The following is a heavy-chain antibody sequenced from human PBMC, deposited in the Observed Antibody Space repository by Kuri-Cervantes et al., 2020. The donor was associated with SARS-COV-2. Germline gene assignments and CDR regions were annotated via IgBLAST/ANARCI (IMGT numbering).Heavy chain of an antibody. Sequence: ASVKVSCKASGYTFTGYYMHWVRQAPGQGLEWMGWISAYNGNTNYAQKLQGRVTMTTDTSTSTAYMELRSLRSDDTAVYYCARGVGSGIVVVPAAMRSSFDIWGQGTMVT. CDR2: ISAYNGNT. J-gene: IGHJ3*02. V-gene: IGHV1-18*04. D-gene: IGHD2-2*01. CDR1: GYTFTGYY. CDR3: ARGVGSGIVVVPAAMRSSFDI.